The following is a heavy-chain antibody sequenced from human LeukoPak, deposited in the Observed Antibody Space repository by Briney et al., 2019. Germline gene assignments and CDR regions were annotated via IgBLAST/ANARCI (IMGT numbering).Heavy chain of an antibody. CDR3: ARDLQCGGDCHYDALDI. Sequence: GGSLRLSCAASGFTFSRYSMNWVRQAPGKGLEWVSSISSGSSFMYYADSVKGRFTISRDNAKNSLYLQMNSLRAKDTALYYCARDLQCGGDCHYDALDIWGQGTLVTVSS. J-gene: IGHJ3*02. CDR2: ISSGSSFM. CDR1: GFTFSRYS. V-gene: IGHV3-21*01. D-gene: IGHD2-21*02.